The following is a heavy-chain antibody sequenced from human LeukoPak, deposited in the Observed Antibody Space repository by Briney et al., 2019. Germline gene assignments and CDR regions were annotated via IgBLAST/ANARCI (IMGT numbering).Heavy chain of an antibody. J-gene: IGHJ4*02. CDR3: ARDTYSSSWDFDY. CDR1: GFAFSSYS. Sequence: GGSLRLSCAASGFAFSSYSMNWVRQAPGKGLEWVSSISSSSSYIYYADSVKGRFTISRDNAKNSLYLQMNSLRAEDTAVYYCARDTYSSSWDFDYWGQGTLVTVSS. V-gene: IGHV3-21*01. CDR2: ISSSSSYI. D-gene: IGHD6-13*01.